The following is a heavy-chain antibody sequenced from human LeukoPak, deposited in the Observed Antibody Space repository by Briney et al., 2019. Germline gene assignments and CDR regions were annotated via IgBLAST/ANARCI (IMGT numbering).Heavy chain of an antibody. Sequence: SETLSLTCTVSGGSISSYYWSWIRQPPGKGLEWIGYIYYSGSTNYNPSLKSRVTISVDTSKNQFSLKLSSVTAADTAVYYCARDEGPGAKPGDAFDIWGQGTMVTVSS. CDR1: GGSISSYY. D-gene: IGHD1-26*01. CDR2: IYYSGST. V-gene: IGHV4-59*12. CDR3: ARDEGPGAKPGDAFDI. J-gene: IGHJ3*02.